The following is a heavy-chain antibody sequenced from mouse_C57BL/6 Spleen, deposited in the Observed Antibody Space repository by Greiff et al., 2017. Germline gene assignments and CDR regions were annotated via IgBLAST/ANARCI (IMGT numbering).Heavy chain of an antibody. J-gene: IGHJ2*01. CDR2: INPNNGGT. CDR1: GYTFTDYN. Sequence: VQLKESGPELVKPGASVKMSCKASGYTFTDYNMHWVKQSHGKSLEWIGYINPNNGGTSYNQKFKGKATLTVNKSSSTAYMELRSLTSEDSAVYYCARGFDYYGSSHYFDYWGQGTTLTVSS. V-gene: IGHV1-22*01. CDR3: ARGFDYYGSSHYFDY. D-gene: IGHD1-1*01.